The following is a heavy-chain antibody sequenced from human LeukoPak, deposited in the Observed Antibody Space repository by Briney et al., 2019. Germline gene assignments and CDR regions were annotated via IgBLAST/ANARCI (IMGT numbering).Heavy chain of an antibody. V-gene: IGHV1-46*01. D-gene: IGHD1/OR15-1a*01. CDR1: GYTFTSHF. Sequence: ASVKVSCKASGYTFTSHFMHWVRQAPGQGLEWMGIINPRGGSTSYTQKFQGRVTMTRDTSTSTVYMELSSLKSEDTAVYYCARDRHWTNDWVFDYWGQGTLVTVSS. CDR2: INPRGGST. J-gene: IGHJ4*02. CDR3: ARDRHWTNDWVFDY.